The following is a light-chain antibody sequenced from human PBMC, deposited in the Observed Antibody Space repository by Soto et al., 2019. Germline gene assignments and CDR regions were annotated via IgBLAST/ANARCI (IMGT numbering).Light chain of an antibody. CDR1: QSISSY. Sequence: DIQMTQSPSSLSASVRERVTITCRASQSISSYLNWYQQKPGKAPKLLIYAASSLQSGVPSRFSGSGSGTDFTLTISSLQTEDFATYYCQQSYSTPRITFGQGTRLEIK. J-gene: IGKJ5*01. V-gene: IGKV1-39*01. CDR3: QQSYSTPRIT. CDR2: AAS.